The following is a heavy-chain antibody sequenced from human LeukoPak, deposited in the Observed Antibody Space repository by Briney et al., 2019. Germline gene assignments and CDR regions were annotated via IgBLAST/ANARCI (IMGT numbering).Heavy chain of an antibody. CDR2: ISSSSSYT. J-gene: IGHJ4*02. Sequence: GGSLRLSCAASGFTFSDYYMSWIRQAPGKGLEWVSYISSSSSYTNYADSVKGRFTISRDNAKNSLYLQMNSLRAEDTAAYYCAKAFDDYFFDYWGQGTLVTVSS. V-gene: IGHV3-11*05. D-gene: IGHD2-21*02. CDR3: AKAFDDYFFDY. CDR1: GFTFSDYY.